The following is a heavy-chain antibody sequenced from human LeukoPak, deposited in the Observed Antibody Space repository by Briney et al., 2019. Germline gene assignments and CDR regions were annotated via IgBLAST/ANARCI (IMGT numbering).Heavy chain of an antibody. CDR1: GGSFSGYY. Sequence: PSETLSLTRAVYGGSFSGYYWSWIRQPPGKGLEWIGEINHSGSTNYNPSLKSRVTISVDTSKNQFSLKLSSVTAADTAAYYCARSADIVVVPAAPGGYYGMDVWGQGTTVTVSS. CDR2: INHSGST. V-gene: IGHV4-34*01. J-gene: IGHJ6*02. D-gene: IGHD2-2*01. CDR3: ARSADIVVVPAAPGGYYGMDV.